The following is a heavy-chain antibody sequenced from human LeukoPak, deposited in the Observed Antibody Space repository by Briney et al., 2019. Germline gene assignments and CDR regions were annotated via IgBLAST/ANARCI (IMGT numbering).Heavy chain of an antibody. CDR3: ARNAGPRGGYCTNGVWFGY. CDR1: AGTFTSYA. D-gene: IGHD2-8*01. CDR2: INTNTSNP. J-gene: IGHJ4*02. Sequence: ASVKVSCKASAGTFTSYAIGWVRQAPGQGLEWMGLINTNTSNPTYAQGFTGQFVFSLDTSISTAYLQISSLKGEDSAVYYCARNAGPRGGYCTNGVWFGYWGEGTLVTVSS. V-gene: IGHV7-4-1*02.